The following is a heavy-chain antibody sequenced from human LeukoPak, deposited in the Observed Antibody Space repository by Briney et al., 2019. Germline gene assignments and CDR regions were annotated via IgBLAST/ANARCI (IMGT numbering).Heavy chain of an antibody. D-gene: IGHD4-17*01. Sequence: ASVKVSCKASGYKFNRFGISWVRQAPGHGLEWMGWISAQNGNTNYAEKLRGRVTMSTDTFTSTAYIEVRNLRSDDTAMYYCARDVVHTVTTLDYWGQGTLVTVSS. CDR1: GYKFNRFG. CDR3: ARDVVHTVTTLDY. CDR2: ISAQNGNT. J-gene: IGHJ4*02. V-gene: IGHV1-18*01.